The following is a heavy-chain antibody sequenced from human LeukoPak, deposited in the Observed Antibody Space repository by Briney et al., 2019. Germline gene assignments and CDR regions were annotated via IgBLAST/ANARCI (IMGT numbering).Heavy chain of an antibody. CDR2: ISSSGSTI. Sequence: GGSLRLSCAASGFTFSDYYMSWIRQAPGKGQEWVSYISSSGSTIYYADSVKGRFTISRDNAKNSLYLQMNSLRAEDTAVYYCARVSRYDILTGYPSFWYFDYWGQGTLVTVSS. CDR1: GFTFSDYY. CDR3: ARVSRYDILTGYPSFWYFDY. J-gene: IGHJ4*02. V-gene: IGHV3-11*01. D-gene: IGHD3-9*01.